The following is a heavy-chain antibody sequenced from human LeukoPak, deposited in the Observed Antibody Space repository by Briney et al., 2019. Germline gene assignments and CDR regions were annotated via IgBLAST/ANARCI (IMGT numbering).Heavy chain of an antibody. J-gene: IGHJ6*03. V-gene: IGHV3-74*01. D-gene: IGHD6-6*01. Sequence: GGSLRLSCTTSGFSFSGYWMHWVRQAPGKGLVWVSRIKSDGSSTTYADSVKGRFTISRDNARNTLYLQMNSLRAEDTAVYYCATADVGRRIAARRYYYYYYMDVWGKGTTVTVSS. CDR2: IKSDGSST. CDR3: ATADVGRRIAARRYYYYYYMDV. CDR1: GFSFSGYW.